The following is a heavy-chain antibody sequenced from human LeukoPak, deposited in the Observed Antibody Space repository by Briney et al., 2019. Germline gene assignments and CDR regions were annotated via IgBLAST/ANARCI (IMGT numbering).Heavy chain of an antibody. D-gene: IGHD3-22*01. CDR1: GYTFTSYX. V-gene: IGHV1-18*01. Sequence: ASVKVSCKAXGYTFTSYXXXXXXXXPGXXXXXXXWISAXNGNTNYAQXFQGRATMTTXXXXSTVHMELRSLRSDDTAVYYCAREGAYYPSSWFDPWGQGTLVTVST. J-gene: IGHJ5*02. CDR2: ISAXNGNT. CDR3: AREGAYYPSSWFDP.